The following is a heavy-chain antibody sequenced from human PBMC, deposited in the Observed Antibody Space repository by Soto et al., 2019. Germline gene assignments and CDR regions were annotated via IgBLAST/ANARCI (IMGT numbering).Heavy chain of an antibody. CDR1: GYTFTSYD. V-gene: IGHV1-8*01. J-gene: IGHJ4*02. Sequence: QVPLVQSGAEVKKPGASVKVSCKASGYTFTSYDINWVRQATGQGLEWMGWMNPNSGNTGYAQKFQGRVTMTRNTSISTAYMELSNLRSDDTAVYYFARESQWVIDYWGQGTLVTVSS. CDR2: MNPNSGNT. CDR3: ARESQWVIDY. D-gene: IGHD6-19*01.